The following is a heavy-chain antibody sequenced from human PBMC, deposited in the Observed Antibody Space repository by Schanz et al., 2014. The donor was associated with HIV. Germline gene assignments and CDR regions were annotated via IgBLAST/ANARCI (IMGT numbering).Heavy chain of an antibody. CDR1: GFTFSSYA. Sequence: EVQLVQSGGGLVKPGGSLRISCATSGFTFSSYAMNWVRQAPGKGLEWVSFISGTGGSTYYTDSVKGRFTISRDNFKDTLYLQMNSLRAEDTALYHCTRDSAGYPYYYYGMDVWGEGTTVTVSS. D-gene: IGHD3-22*01. CDR2: ISGTGGST. CDR3: TRDSAGYPYYYYGMDV. V-gene: IGHV3-23*04. J-gene: IGHJ6*04.